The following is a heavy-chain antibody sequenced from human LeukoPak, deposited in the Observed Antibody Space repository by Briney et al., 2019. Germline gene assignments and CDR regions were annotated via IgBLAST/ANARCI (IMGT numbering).Heavy chain of an antibody. CDR3: ARDPTSDYGDYYAFDI. CDR1: GGSISSSSYY. J-gene: IGHJ3*02. V-gene: IGHV4-39*02. Sequence: PSETLSLTCTVSGGSISSSSYYWGWIRQPPGKGLEWIGSIYYSGSTYYNPSLKSRVTISVDTSKNQFSLKLSSVTAADTAVYYCARDPTSDYGDYYAFDIWGQGTMVTVSS. CDR2: IYYSGST. D-gene: IGHD4-17*01.